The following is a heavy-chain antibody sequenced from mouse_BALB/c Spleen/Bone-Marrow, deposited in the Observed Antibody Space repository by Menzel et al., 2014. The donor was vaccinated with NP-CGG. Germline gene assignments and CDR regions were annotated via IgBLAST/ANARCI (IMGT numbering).Heavy chain of an antibody. CDR2: ISNGGGST. Sequence: EVQRVESGGGLVQPGGSLKLSCAASGFTFSSYTMSWVRQTPEKRLEWVAYISNGGGSTYYPDTVKGRFTISRDNAKNTLYLQMSSLKSEDTAMYYCARHGYYGSRAMDYWGQGTSVTVSS. V-gene: IGHV5-12-2*01. CDR3: ARHGYYGSRAMDY. D-gene: IGHD1-1*01. CDR1: GFTFSSYT. J-gene: IGHJ4*01.